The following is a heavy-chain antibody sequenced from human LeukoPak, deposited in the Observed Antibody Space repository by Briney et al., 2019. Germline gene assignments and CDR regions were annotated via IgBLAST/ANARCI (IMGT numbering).Heavy chain of an antibody. CDR3: ARQGYGGDPQGAADY. CDR2: ISTYNGNT. CDR1: GYTFINYD. V-gene: IGHV1-18*01. J-gene: IGHJ4*02. D-gene: IGHD4-23*01. Sequence: ASVKVSCKASGYTFINYDFSWVRQAPGQGLEWMGWISTYNGNTNYAQKLQGRVTMTTDTSTSTAYMELRSLRSDDTAVYYCARQGYGGDPQGAADYWGQGTLVTVSS.